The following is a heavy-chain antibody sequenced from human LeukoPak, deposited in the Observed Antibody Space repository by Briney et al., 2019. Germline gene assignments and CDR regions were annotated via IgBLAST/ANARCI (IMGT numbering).Heavy chain of an antibody. CDR3: ARGTVTTCGPFDY. V-gene: IGHV1-69*13. D-gene: IGHD4-17*01. J-gene: IGHJ4*02. CDR2: IIPMFRTA. CDR1: GGTFSSYA. Sequence: SVKVSCKAPGGTFSSYAISCVRQASGQGLEWMGGIIPMFRTAHYAQKFQGRVTITADESTSTAYMELSSLRSEDTAVYYCARGTVTTCGPFDYWGQGTLVTVSS.